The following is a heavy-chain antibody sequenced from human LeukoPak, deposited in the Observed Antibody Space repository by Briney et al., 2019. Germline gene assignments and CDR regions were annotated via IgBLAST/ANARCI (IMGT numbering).Heavy chain of an antibody. Sequence: SETLSLTCGVNGGSLSRYYWIWIRQTPTQELEWIGEINHSGSTNYNPSLKSRVTISVDTSKNQFYLSLTSLTAADTAVYYCARRRWSCSSVIGYWGRGTRVTVSP. CDR1: GGSLSRYY. CDR2: INHSGST. D-gene: IGHD6-6*01. CDR3: ARRRWSCSSVIGY. V-gene: IGHV4-34*01. J-gene: IGHJ4*02.